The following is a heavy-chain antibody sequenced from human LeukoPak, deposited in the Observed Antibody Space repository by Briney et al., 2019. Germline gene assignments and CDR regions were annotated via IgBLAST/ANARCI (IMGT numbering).Heavy chain of an antibody. D-gene: IGHD6-13*01. J-gene: IGHJ5*02. Sequence: SETLSLTCTVSGGSISSYYWGWIRQPPGKGLEWIGYIYYSGSTYYNPSLKSRVTISVDTSKNQFSLKLSSVTAADTAVYYCARAPEYSSSCWFDPWGQGTLVTVSS. CDR1: GGSISSYY. V-gene: IGHV4-59*06. CDR3: ARAPEYSSSCWFDP. CDR2: IYYSGST.